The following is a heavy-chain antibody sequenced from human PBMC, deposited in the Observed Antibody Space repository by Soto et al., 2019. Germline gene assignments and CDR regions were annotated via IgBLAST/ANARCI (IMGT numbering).Heavy chain of an antibody. D-gene: IGHD3-10*01. CDR2: ISNTAITD. Sequence: QVQLVESGGDLVKPGGSLRLSCVASGFSFSDYSMTWMRQAPGGGLDFVAFISNTAITDYYADSVKGRFTISRDNARKLVYLQMDSLRAGDAAVYYCARDLLQMLAHKHYCYFLGVWATGPKATVSS. CDR1: GFSFSDYS. J-gene: IGHJ6*04. V-gene: IGHV3-11*01. CDR3: ARDLLQMLAHKHYCYFLGV.